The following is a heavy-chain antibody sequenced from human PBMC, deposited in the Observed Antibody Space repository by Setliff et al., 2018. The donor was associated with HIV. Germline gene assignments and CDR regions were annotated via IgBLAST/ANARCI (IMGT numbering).Heavy chain of an antibody. CDR3: AREGRWLEHPYGFAV. CDR1: GGSINYYY. J-gene: IGHJ3*01. D-gene: IGHD3-10*01. CDR2: IHSTGNT. Sequence: PSETLSLTCTVSGGSINYYYWNWIRQPAGKGLEWLGRIHSTGNTNFNPSLKSRINMSVDMSKNQVSMKLTSVTAADTALYYCAREGRWLEHPYGFAVWGQGRLVT. V-gene: IGHV4-4*07.